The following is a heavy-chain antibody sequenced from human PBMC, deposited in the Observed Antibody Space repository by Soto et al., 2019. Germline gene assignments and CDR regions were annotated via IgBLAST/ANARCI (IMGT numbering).Heavy chain of an antibody. V-gene: IGHV4-59*02. CDR3: ARIHGMVNPWFDP. CDR1: GGSVRTYY. Sequence: TSETLSLTCTVSGGSVRTYYWTWIRQPPGKGLEWIESIYYFGNSKFNPSLKSRVTISLDTSKNQVSLNLTSVTAADTAVYFCARIHGMVNPWFDPWGQGTLVTVSS. J-gene: IGHJ5*02. CDR2: IYYFGNS. D-gene: IGHD5-18*01.